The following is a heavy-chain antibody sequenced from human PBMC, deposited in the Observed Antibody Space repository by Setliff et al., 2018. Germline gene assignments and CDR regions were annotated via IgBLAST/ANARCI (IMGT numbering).Heavy chain of an antibody. CDR2: IWDDGGNK. J-gene: IGHJ4*02. D-gene: IGHD2-15*01. CDR1: GFTFSTYR. V-gene: IGHV3-33*08. CDR3: ARTCSGSGCYAGLES. Sequence: GESLKISCAASGFTFSTYRMHWVRQAPGKGLEWVAVIWDDGGNKYHADSVKGRFTISRDNPKNTLYLQMNSLRPEDTAVYYCARTCSGSGCYAGLESWGQGTPVTVSS.